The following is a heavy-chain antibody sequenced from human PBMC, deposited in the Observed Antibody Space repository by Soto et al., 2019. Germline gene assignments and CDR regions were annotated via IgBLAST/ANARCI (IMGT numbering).Heavy chain of an antibody. CDR3: ARGHIPHYGSYYYYGMDV. Sequence: SETLSLTCAVYGGSFSGYYWSWIRQPPGKGLEWIGEINHSGSTNYNPSLKSRVTISVDTSKNQFSLKLSSVTAADTAVYYCARGHIPHYGSYYYYGMDVWGQGTTVTVSS. V-gene: IGHV4-34*01. CDR1: GGSFSGYY. CDR2: INHSGST. D-gene: IGHD4-17*01. J-gene: IGHJ6*02.